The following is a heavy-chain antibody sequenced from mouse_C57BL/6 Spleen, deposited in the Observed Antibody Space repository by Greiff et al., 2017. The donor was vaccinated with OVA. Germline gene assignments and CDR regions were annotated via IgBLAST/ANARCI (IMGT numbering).Heavy chain of an antibody. Sequence: EVQLQQSGPELVKPGASVKIPCKASGYTFTDYNLDWVKQSHGKSLEWIGDINPNHGGTIYKQKFKGKATLTVDKSSSTAYMELRSLTSEETAVYYGARGEDYDGLYWYFDVWGTGTTGTVSS. CDR3: ARGEDYDGLYWYFDV. V-gene: IGHV1-18*01. CDR2: INPNHGGT. J-gene: IGHJ1*03. D-gene: IGHD2-4*01. CDR1: GYTFTDYN.